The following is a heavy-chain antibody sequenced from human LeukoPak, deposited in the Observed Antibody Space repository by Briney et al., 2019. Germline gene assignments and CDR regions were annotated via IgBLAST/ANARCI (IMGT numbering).Heavy chain of an antibody. CDR1: GGSFSGYY. CDR2: INHSGST. D-gene: IGHD4-11*01. V-gene: IGHV4-34*01. CDR3: ASSTITDPGRRIYAFDI. Sequence: SETLSLTCAVYGGSFSGYYWSWIRQPPGKGLEWIGEINHSGSTNYNPSLKSRVTISVDTSKNQFSLKLSSVTAADTAVYYCASSTITDPGRRIYAFDIWSQGTMVTVSS. J-gene: IGHJ3*02.